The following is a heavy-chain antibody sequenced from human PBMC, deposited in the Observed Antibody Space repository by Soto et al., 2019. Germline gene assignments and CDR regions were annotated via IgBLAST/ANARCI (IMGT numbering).Heavy chain of an antibody. D-gene: IGHD6-13*01. J-gene: IGHJ4*02. CDR1: GGSISSSSYY. Sequence: SETLSLTCTVSGGSISSSSYYWGWIRQPPGKGLEWIGSIYYSGSTCYNPSLKSRVTISVDTSKNQFSLKLSSVTAADTAVYYCARNGGDSSSWYAPFDYWGQGTLVTVSS. CDR2: IYYSGST. V-gene: IGHV4-39*01. CDR3: ARNGGDSSSWYAPFDY.